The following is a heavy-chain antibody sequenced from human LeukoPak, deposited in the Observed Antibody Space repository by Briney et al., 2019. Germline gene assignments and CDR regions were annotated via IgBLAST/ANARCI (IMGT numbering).Heavy chain of an antibody. J-gene: IGHJ4*02. CDR3: ARALTYCGGDCYRLDY. CDR1: GGTFSSYA. D-gene: IGHD2-21*01. V-gene: IGHV1-69*13. CDR2: IIPILGTA. Sequence: SVKVSCKASGGTFSSYAISWVRQAPGQGLEWMGGIIPILGTANYAQKFQGRVTITADESTSTAYMELSSLRSEDTAVYYCARALTYCGGDCYRLDYWGQGTLVTVSS.